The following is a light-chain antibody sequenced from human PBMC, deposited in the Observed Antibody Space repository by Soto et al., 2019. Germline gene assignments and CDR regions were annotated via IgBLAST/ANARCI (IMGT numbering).Light chain of an antibody. CDR2: GAS. V-gene: IGKV1D-12*01. CDR1: QSVGHW. CDR3: QQANTFPVT. J-gene: IGKJ3*01. Sequence: DVQLTQSPSSVSASVGDSVTITCRASQSVGHWLAWYQHKPGKAPNLLIYGASTLRTGVPSRFSGNGSGTDFTLTISSLQTEDFATYSCQQANTFPVTFGPGTKVHMK.